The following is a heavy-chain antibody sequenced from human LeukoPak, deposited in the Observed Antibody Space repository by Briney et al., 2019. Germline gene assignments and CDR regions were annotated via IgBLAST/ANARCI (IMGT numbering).Heavy chain of an antibody. CDR2: INHSGST. V-gene: IGHV4-34*01. CDR3: ARAGDSGSYCSD. D-gene: IGHD1-26*01. CDR1: GGSFSGYY. J-gene: IGHJ4*02. Sequence: TSETLSLTCAAYGGSFSGYYWSWIRQPPGKGLEWIGEINHSGSTNYNPSLKSRVTISVDTSKNQFSLKLSSVTAADTAVYYCARAGDSGSYCSDWGQGTLVTVSS.